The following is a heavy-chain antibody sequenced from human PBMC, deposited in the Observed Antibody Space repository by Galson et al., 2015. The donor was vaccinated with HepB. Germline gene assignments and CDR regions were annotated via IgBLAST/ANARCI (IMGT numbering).Heavy chain of an antibody. J-gene: IGHJ4*02. CDR3: AKAYYYDSSGYYYSFDY. CDR2: IIPIFGTA. CDR1: GGTFSSYA. V-gene: IGHV1-69*13. Sequence: SVKVSCKASGGTFSSYAISWVRQAPGQGLEGMGGIIPIFGTANYAQKFQGRVTITADESTSTAYMELSSLRSEDTAVYYCAKAYYYDSSGYYYSFDYWGQGTLVTVSS. D-gene: IGHD3-22*01.